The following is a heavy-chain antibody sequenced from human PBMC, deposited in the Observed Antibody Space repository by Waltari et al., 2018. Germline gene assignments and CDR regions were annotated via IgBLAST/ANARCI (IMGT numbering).Heavy chain of an antibody. V-gene: IGHV3-15*05. D-gene: IGHD2-15*01. J-gene: IGHJ5*02. CDR3: TTKLYS. Sequence: EVQLVESGGGLVEPGESLRLSCAASGFTFSNAHMTWVRQAPGKGLEWVGRVKSYTDGGTTEYAAPVKGRFIISRDDSKNTLYLQMNSLKTEDTAVYYCTTKLYSWGQGTLVTVSS. CDR2: VKSYTDGGTT. CDR1: GFTFSNAH.